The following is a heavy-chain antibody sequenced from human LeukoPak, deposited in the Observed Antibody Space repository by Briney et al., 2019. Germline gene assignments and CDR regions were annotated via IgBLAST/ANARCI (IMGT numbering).Heavy chain of an antibody. CDR2: IYYSGST. D-gene: IGHD4-17*01. CDR1: GGSISSYY. CDR3: ARQAGHDYGDHEYYYYGMDV. J-gene: IGHJ6*02. Sequence: PSETLSLTCTVSGGSISSYYWSWIRQPPGKGLEWIGYIYYSGSTNYNPSLKSRVTISVDTSKNQFSLKLSSVTAADTAVYYCARQAGHDYGDHEYYYYGMDVWGQGTTVTVSS. V-gene: IGHV4-59*08.